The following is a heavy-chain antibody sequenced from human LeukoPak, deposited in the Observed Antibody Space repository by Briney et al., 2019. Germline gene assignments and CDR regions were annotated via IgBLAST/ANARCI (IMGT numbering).Heavy chain of an antibody. D-gene: IGHD6-6*01. Sequence: SETLSLTCNVSGGSISSSSYYWGWIRQPPGKGLEWLGNVYYTGTTYYNPSLESRVTISVDTSNNQFSLKLSPVTAADTAVYYCASEAPGPQYSSSSSDYWGQGTLVTVSS. CDR1: GGSISSSSYY. J-gene: IGHJ4*02. V-gene: IGHV4-39*07. CDR2: VYYTGTT. CDR3: ASEAPGPQYSSSSSDY.